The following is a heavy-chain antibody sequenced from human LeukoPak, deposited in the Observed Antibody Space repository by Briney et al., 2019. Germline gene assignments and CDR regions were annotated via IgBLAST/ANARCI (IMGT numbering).Heavy chain of an antibody. V-gene: IGHV3-30*02. CDR3: AKALNYYDSRPIDY. D-gene: IGHD3-22*01. J-gene: IGHJ4*02. Sequence: GGSLRLSCAASGFTFSSYGMHWVRQAPGKGLEWVAFIRYDGSNKYYADSVRGRFTISRDNSKNTLYLQMNSLRAEDTAVYYCAKALNYYDSRPIDYWGQGTLVTVSS. CDR2: IRYDGSNK. CDR1: GFTFSSYG.